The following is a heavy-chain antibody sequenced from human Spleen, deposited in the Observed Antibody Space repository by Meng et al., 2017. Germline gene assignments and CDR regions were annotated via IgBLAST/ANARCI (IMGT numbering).Heavy chain of an antibody. CDR2: IYYSGST. V-gene: IGHV4-31*03. CDR1: GASISSDGYY. Sequence: QVQLQESGPGLVKPSQTLSLTCTVSGASISSDGYYWNWIRQHPGKGLEWIGHIYYSGSTNYNPSLKSRFVMSVDTSKNQFSLKVSSVTAADTAVYFCARDKVPAGLFGMDVWGQGTTVTVSS. D-gene: IGHD2-2*01. CDR3: ARDKVPAGLFGMDV. J-gene: IGHJ6*02.